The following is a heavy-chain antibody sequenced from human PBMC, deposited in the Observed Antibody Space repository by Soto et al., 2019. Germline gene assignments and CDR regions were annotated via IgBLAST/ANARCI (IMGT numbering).Heavy chain of an antibody. J-gene: IGHJ4*02. D-gene: IGHD6-19*01. CDR3: ARAVAVAADFDS. CDR1: GYTFTAYA. V-gene: IGHV1-3*05. CDR2: INAGNGNT. Sequence: QVQLVQSGAEEKKPGASVKVSCKASGYTFTAYAMHWVRQAPGQRLEWMGWINAGNGNTKYSQKFQGRVTITRDTSASTAYMELTSLRSEDTAVLYCARAVAVAADFDSWVQGTLVTVSS.